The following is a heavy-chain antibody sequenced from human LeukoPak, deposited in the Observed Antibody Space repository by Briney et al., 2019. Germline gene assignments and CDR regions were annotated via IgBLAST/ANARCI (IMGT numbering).Heavy chain of an antibody. V-gene: IGHV3-7*01. Sequence: GGSLRLSCAASGFTFSTYWMSWVRQAPGKGLEWVANIDQDGTAKHYVDSVKGRFTISRVNTKNSLYLQINSLRPEDTAVYYCASLNWWQQTVIDHWGQGTLVTVSS. CDR1: GFTFSTYW. J-gene: IGHJ4*02. D-gene: IGHD2-15*01. CDR3: ASLNWWQQTVIDH. CDR2: IDQDGTAK.